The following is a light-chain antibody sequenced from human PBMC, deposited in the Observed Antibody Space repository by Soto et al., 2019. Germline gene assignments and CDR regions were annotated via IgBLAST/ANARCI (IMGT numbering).Light chain of an antibody. Sequence: QSVLTHPPSVSGAPGQRVTISCTGSSSNIGAGYDVHWYQQLPGTAPKLLIYGNSNRPSGVPDRFSGSKSGTSASLAITGLQAEDEADYYCQSYDSSPSLLFGGGTKLTVL. V-gene: IGLV1-40*01. CDR1: SSNIGAGYD. CDR3: QSYDSSPSLL. J-gene: IGLJ3*02. CDR2: GNS.